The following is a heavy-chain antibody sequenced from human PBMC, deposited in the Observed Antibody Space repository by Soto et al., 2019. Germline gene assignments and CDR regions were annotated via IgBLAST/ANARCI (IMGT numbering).Heavy chain of an antibody. CDR3: ASRYSGSYDY. V-gene: IGHV3-21*01. J-gene: IGHJ4*02. CDR2: ITTSSNSI. CDR1: GFTFSSYS. Sequence: PGGSLRLSCAASGFTFSSYSMNWVRQAPGKGLEWVSSITTSSNSIYYADSVKGRFTISRDNAKKSLYLQMNSLRAEDTAVYYCASRYSGSYDYWGQGTLVTVS. D-gene: IGHD1-26*01.